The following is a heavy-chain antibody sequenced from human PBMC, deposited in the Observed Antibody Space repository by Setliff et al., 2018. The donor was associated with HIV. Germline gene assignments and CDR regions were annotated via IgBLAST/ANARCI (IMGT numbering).Heavy chain of an antibody. CDR3: ARGLSIFGVATPGFYSFMDV. Sequence: SETLSLTCAVYGGSFSDYYWSWIRQPPGKGLEWIGEINHSGSTEYNSSLKSRVTISVDTSKKQFSLKLNSVTAADTAVYYCARGLSIFGVATPGFYSFMDVWGKGTTVTVSS. CDR1: GGSFSDYY. V-gene: IGHV4-34*01. CDR2: INHSGST. J-gene: IGHJ6*03. D-gene: IGHD3-3*01.